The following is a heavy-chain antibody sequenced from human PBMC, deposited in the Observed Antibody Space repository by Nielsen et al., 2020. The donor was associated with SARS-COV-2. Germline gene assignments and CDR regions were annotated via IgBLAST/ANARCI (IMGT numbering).Heavy chain of an antibody. Sequence: WIRQPPGKGLEWVGRIRSKANSYATAYAASVKGRFTISRDDSKNTAYLQMNSLKTEDTAVYYCTRPPPDTAMGSWGQGTLVTVSS. CDR3: TRPPPDTAMGS. CDR2: IRSKANSYAT. V-gene: IGHV3-73*01. D-gene: IGHD5-18*01. J-gene: IGHJ5*02.